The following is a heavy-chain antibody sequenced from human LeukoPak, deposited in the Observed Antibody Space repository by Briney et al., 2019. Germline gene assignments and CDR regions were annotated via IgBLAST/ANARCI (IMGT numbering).Heavy chain of an antibody. CDR2: ISYDGSNK. CDR1: GFTFSSYG. Sequence: GRSLRLSCAAPGFTFSSYGMHWVRQAPGKGLEWVAVISYDGSNKYYADSVKGRFTISRDNSKNTLYLQMNSLRAEDTAVYYCAGDSSPFTWGQGTLVTVSS. J-gene: IGHJ5*02. D-gene: IGHD6-6*01. CDR3: AGDSSPFT. V-gene: IGHV3-30*03.